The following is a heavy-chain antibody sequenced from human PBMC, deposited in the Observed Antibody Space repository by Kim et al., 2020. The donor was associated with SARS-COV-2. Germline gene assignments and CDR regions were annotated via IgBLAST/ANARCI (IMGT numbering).Heavy chain of an antibody. CDR3: AKGGQGDFDI. D-gene: IGHD2-21*01. V-gene: IGHV3-23*05. CDR2: ST. Sequence: STYYIDSVRGRFTISRDNSKNTLYLQMNSLRAEDTALYYCAKGGQGDFDIWGQGTMVTVSS. J-gene: IGHJ3*02.